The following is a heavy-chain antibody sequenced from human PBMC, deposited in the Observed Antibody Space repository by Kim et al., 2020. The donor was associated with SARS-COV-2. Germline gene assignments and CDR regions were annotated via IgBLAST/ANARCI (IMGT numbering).Heavy chain of an antibody. V-gene: IGHV3-23*01. CDR1: GFPFSTYA. Sequence: PGGSLRLSCAASGFPFSTYAMSWVRQAPGKGLEWVSLISDDGGGTYYTDSVKGRFTISRDNSKNTLYLQMNSLRAEDTAVYYCAKCRGLLLVNYSFDYWG. CDR3: AKCRGLLLVNYSFDY. D-gene: IGHD3-9*01. J-gene: IGHJ4*01. CDR2: ISDDGGGT.